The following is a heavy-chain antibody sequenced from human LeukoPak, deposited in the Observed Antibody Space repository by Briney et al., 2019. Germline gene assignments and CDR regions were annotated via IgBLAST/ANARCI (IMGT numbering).Heavy chain of an antibody. CDR2: ISPTGSTT. J-gene: IGHJ4*02. D-gene: IGHD6-6*01. V-gene: IGHV3-74*01. CDR3: ARGPNSNWSGLDF. CDR1: GFSFSGHW. Sequence: GGSLRLSCTASGFSFSGHWMHWARQRPGKGLVWVSRISPTGSTTSYADSVKGRFTVSRDNAKNTLYLQVNNLRAEDTAVYYCARGPNSNWSGLDFWGQGTLLTVSS.